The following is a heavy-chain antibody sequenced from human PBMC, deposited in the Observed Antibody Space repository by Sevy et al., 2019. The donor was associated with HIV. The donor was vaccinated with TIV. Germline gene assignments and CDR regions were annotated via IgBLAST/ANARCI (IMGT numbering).Heavy chain of an antibody. CDR1: GFTFSSDG. D-gene: IGHD5-12*01. V-gene: IGHV3-33*01. J-gene: IGHJ6*04. CDR3: ARKYSGFWVDV. CDR2: IWYDGSNK. Sequence: GGSLRLSCAASGFTFSSDGMHWVRQAPGKGLEWVAVIWYDGSNKYYADSVKGRFTISRDNSKNTLYLQMNSLRAEDTAVYYCARKYSGFWVDVWGKGTTVTVSS.